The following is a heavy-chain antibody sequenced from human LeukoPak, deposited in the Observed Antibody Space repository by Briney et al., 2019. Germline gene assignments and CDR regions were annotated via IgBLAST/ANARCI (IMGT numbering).Heavy chain of an antibody. V-gene: IGHV5-51*01. CDR3: ARQVDYYDSSGYHHYYGMDV. CDR1: GYSFTTYW. Sequence: GESLKISCRGSGYSFTTYWIGWVRQMPGKGREWMGIIYTGESDTSYSPSFQAQVTISADKSISTAYLQWSSLKASDTAMYYCARQVDYYDSSGYHHYYGMDVWGQGTTVTVSS. CDR2: IYTGESDT. D-gene: IGHD3-22*01. J-gene: IGHJ6*02.